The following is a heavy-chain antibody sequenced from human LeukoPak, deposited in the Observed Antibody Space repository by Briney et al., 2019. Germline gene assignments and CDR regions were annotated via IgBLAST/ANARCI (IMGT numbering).Heavy chain of an antibody. CDR1: GGSISSYY. Sequence: SETLSLTCTVSGGSISSYYWSWIRQPPGKGLEWIGYIYYSGSTNYNPSLKSRVAISVDTSKNQFSLRLSSVTAADTAVYYCARDGEGYNWNDRAFDIWGQGTMVTVSS. CDR3: ARDGEGYNWNDRAFDI. V-gene: IGHV4-59*12. CDR2: IYYSGST. D-gene: IGHD1-20*01. J-gene: IGHJ3*02.